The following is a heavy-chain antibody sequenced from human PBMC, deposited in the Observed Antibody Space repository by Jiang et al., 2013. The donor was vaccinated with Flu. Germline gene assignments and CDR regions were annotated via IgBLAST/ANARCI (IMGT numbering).Heavy chain of an antibody. J-gene: IGHJ4*02. CDR3: ARLLLRENY. V-gene: IGHV1-8*01. CDR1: GYTFTSYD. CDR2: MNANSGKT. D-gene: IGHD3-22*01. Sequence: SGAEVKKPGASVKVSCKASGYTFTSYDINWVRQATGQGLEWMGWMNANSGKTGYAQKFQGRATMTWNSSISTAYMDLSSLRSEDTAVYYCARLLLRENYWGQGTLVTVSS.